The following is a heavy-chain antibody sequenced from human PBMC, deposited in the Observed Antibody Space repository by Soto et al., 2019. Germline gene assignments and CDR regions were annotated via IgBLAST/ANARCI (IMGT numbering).Heavy chain of an antibody. V-gene: IGHV1-58*01. CDR2: LVVGTGNT. J-gene: IGHJ6*02. CDR1: GFTFRSSA. CDR3: GRCRTDSYAMDV. D-gene: IGHD2-8*02. Sequence: SVKVSCKTSGFTFRSSAVQWVRQARGQRLEWIGWLVVGTGNTNYAQKFQQRVTISSDISTNTVYLELRSLRSDDTAIYYCGRCRTDSYAMDVWGQGTTVTVSS.